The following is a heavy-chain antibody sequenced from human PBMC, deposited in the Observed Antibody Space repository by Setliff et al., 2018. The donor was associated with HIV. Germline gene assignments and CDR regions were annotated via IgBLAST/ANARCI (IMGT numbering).Heavy chain of an antibody. V-gene: IGHV3-7*03. Sequence: PGGSLRLSCAASGFNFRDYYMTWIRQAPGKGLAWVASIKQDGSEIYYVDSVKGRFTISRDNARGALFLQMNNLRADDTALYYCTRGSSGWKYYYYYYMDLWGSGTTVTVSS. CDR1: GFNFRDYY. J-gene: IGHJ6*03. CDR2: IKQDGSEI. CDR3: TRGSSGWKYYYYYYMDL. D-gene: IGHD6-19*01.